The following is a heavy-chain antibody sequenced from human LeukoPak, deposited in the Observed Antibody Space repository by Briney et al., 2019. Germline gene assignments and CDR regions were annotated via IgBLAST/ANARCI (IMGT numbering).Heavy chain of an antibody. J-gene: IGHJ6*02. CDR1: GFTVSSNH. CDR3: ARGPTYGMDV. CDR2: IYGGGTT. V-gene: IGHV3-53*01. Sequence: GSLRLSCAASGFTVSSNHLSWVRQAAGKGLEWVSVIYGGGTTYYADSVKGRFTISRDNSKNTLYLQMNSLRAEDTAVYYCARGPTYGMDVWGQGTTVTVSS.